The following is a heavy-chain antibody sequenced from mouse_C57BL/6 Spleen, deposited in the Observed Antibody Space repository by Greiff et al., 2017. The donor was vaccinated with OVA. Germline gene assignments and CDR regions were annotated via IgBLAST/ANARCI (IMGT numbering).Heavy chain of an antibody. J-gene: IGHJ4*01. D-gene: IGHD2-4*01. V-gene: IGHV1-26*01. CDR2: INPNNGGT. CDR3: ARCGGYDSYAMDY. CDR1: GYTFTDYY. Sequence: VQLQQSGPELVKPGASVKISCKASGYTFTDYYMNWVKQSHGKSLEWIGDINPNNGGTSYNQKFKGKATLTVDKSSSTAYMELRSLTSEDSAVYYCARCGGYDSYAMDYWGQGTSVTVSS.